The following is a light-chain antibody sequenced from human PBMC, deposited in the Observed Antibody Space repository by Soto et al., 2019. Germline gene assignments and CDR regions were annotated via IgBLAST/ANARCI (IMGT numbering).Light chain of an antibody. J-gene: IGKJ4*01. CDR1: QGISSW. CDR3: QRANSFPLT. Sequence: DIQMTQSPSSVSASVGDRVTITCRASQGISSWLAWYQRKPGKAPNLLIYAASTLQSGVPSRFSGSGSGRDFTLTISSLQPEDFATYYCQRANSFPLTFGGGTKVEIK. V-gene: IGKV1-12*01. CDR2: AAS.